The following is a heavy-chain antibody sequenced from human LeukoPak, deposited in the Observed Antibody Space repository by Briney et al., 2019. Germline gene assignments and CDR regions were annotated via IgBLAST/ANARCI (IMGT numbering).Heavy chain of an antibody. J-gene: IGHJ4*02. V-gene: IGHV4-39*07. CDR3: ARLIYDFWGGYYTRIKYYFDY. D-gene: IGHD3-3*01. CDR2: INHSGST. Sequence: SETLSLTCTVSGGSISSSSYYWGWIRQPPGKGLEWIGEINHSGSTNYNPSLKSRVTISVDTSKNQFSLKLSSVTAADTAVYYCARLIYDFWGGYYTRIKYYFDYWGQGTLVTVSS. CDR1: GGSISSSSYY.